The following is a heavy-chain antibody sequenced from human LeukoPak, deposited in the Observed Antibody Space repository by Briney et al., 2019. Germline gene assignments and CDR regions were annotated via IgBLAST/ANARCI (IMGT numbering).Heavy chain of an antibody. Sequence: PSVTLSLTCAVYGGSFSGYYWGWIRQPPGKGLEWIGYIYYSGSTNYNPSLKSRVTISVDTSKNQFSLKLSSVTAADTAVYYCARAPVRSARYYFDYWGQGTLVTVSS. J-gene: IGHJ4*02. D-gene: IGHD3-10*01. CDR3: ARAPVRSARYYFDY. V-gene: IGHV4-59*01. CDR1: GGSFSGYY. CDR2: IYYSGST.